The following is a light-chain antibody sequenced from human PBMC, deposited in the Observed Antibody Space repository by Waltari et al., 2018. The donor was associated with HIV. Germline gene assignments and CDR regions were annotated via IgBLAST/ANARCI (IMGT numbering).Light chain of an antibody. Sequence: SAIPQPASVSGSPGRSITISCTGTRSDVGGYNYVSWYQQHPGKAPTLMIYEVSYRPSGVSNRFSGSKSGNTASLTISGLQAEDEADYYCSSYTSSGTPWVFGGGTKLTVL. V-gene: IGLV2-14*01. CDR2: EVS. CDR3: SSYTSSGTPWV. CDR1: RSDVGGYNY. J-gene: IGLJ3*02.